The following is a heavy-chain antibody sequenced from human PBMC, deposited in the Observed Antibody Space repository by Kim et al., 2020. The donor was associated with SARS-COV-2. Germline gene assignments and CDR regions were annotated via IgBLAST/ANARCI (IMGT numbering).Heavy chain of an antibody. Sequence: GGSLRLSCAASGFTFSSYAMHWVRQAPGKGLEWVAFISYDGSNKYYADSVKGRFTISRDNSKNTLYLQMNSLRAEDTAVYYCARLPGIAAAGSDYYYGMDFWGQGVTVTVSS. J-gene: IGHJ6*02. CDR1: GFTFSSYA. CDR2: ISYDGSNK. CDR3: ARLPGIAAAGSDYYYGMDF. D-gene: IGHD6-13*01. V-gene: IGHV3-30*04.